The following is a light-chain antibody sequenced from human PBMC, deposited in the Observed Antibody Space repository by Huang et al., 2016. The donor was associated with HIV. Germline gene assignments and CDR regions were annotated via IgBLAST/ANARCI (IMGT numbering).Light chain of an antibody. Sequence: DIVLTQSPDSLAVSLGKRATINCKSSQSVLYSSDNENYLAWYQLKPGQPPKLLIYWASTRESGVPDRFSGSGFGTDFTLTISSLQAEDVAVYYCQQYYSTPYTFGQGTKLEIK. CDR3: QQYYSTPYT. J-gene: IGKJ2*01. V-gene: IGKV4-1*01. CDR1: QSVLYSSDNENY. CDR2: WAS.